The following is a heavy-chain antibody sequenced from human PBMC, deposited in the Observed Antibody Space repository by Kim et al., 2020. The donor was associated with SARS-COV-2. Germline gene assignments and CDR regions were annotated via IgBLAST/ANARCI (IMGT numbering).Heavy chain of an antibody. J-gene: IGHJ6*02. CDR1: GSIFSSYG. CDR3: AKDLRAKHPYATSYNYYYGLDV. V-gene: IGHV3-30*18. D-gene: IGHD2-8*01. Sequence: GGSLRLSCAGSGSIFSSYGIHWVRQAPGKGLEWVAVMSYDGSNQYYVDSVKGRLTMSRDNSKNTLYLHMNTLRAEDTAVYYCAKDLRAKHPYATSYNYYYGLDVWGQGTTVTVSS. CDR2: MSYDGSNQ.